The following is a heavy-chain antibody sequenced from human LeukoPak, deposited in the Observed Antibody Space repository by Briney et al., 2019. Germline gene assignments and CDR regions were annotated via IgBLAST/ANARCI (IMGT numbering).Heavy chain of an antibody. Sequence: GGSLRLSCAASGFTFSSYAMSWVRQAPGKGLEWVSAISGSGGSTYYADSVKGRFTISRDNSKNTLYLQMNSLKAEDTAVYYCAKDSCSSTSCHWDYWGQGTLVTVSS. V-gene: IGHV3-23*01. D-gene: IGHD2-2*01. CDR3: AKDSCSSTSCHWDY. J-gene: IGHJ4*02. CDR1: GFTFSSYA. CDR2: ISGSGGST.